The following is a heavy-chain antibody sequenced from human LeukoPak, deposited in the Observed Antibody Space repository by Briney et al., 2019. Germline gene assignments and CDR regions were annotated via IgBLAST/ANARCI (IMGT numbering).Heavy chain of an antibody. J-gene: IGHJ4*02. CDR2: ISAYNGNT. CDR1: GYTFTSYG. D-gene: IGHD6-13*01. Sequence: GASVKVSCKASGYTFTSYGISWVRQAPGQGLEWMRWISAYNGNTNYAQKLQGRVTMTTDTSTSTAYMELRSLRSDDMAVYYCASSLSRRYSRSHFDYWGQGTLVTVSS. CDR3: ASSLSRRYSRSHFDY. V-gene: IGHV1-18*03.